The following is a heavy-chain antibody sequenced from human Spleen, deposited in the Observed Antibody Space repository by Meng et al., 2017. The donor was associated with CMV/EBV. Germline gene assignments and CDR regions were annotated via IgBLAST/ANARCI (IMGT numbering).Heavy chain of an antibody. CDR3: ASSYNFWSKYYFDY. Sequence: SGGSLSSGNYHWSWIRQHPGKGLEWIGYIYYSGSTHYNPSLRSRVTISVDTSKNQFSLKLSSVTAADTAVYYCASSYNFWSKYYFDYWGQGTLVTVSS. D-gene: IGHD3-3*01. CDR2: IYYSGST. V-gene: IGHV4-31*02. CDR1: GGSLSSGNYH. J-gene: IGHJ4*02.